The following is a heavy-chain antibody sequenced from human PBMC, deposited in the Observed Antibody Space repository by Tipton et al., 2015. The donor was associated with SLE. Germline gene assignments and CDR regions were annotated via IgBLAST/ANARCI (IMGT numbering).Heavy chain of an antibody. J-gene: IGHJ4*02. CDR2: IYNSGSA. D-gene: IGHD3-16*01. CDR3: AKDRGTYPGPYFEN. Sequence: TLSLTCSVSGGSVSGYFWSWIRQPAGKGLEWIGRIYNSGSAKYSPSLESRVTMSLDTSKNQISLKLTSVTAADTALYYCAKDRGTYPGPYFENWGQGTLATVSS. CDR1: GGSVSGYF. V-gene: IGHV4-4*07.